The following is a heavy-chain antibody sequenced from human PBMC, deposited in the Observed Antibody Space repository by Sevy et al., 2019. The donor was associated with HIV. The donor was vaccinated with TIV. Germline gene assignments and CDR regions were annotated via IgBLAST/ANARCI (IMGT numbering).Heavy chain of an antibody. J-gene: IGHJ4*02. CDR2: IYYNGHI. V-gene: IGHV4-59*08. CDR3: AGENAWGRGYS. CDR1: GGSITSLY. D-gene: IGHD1-26*01. Sequence: SETPSLTCTVSGGSITSLYWNWIRQPPGKGLEWIANIYYNGHINYNPSLKSRVTLSLDTSKNQFSLRLSSMTAADTAMYYCAGENAWGRGYSWGQGTLVTVSS.